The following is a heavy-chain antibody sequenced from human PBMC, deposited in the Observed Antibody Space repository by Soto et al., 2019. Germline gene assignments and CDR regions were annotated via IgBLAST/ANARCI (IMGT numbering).Heavy chain of an antibody. D-gene: IGHD6-13*01. CDR3: ARDLVISTSWANTPDV. J-gene: IGHJ4*02. V-gene: IGHV3-33*01. CDR2: IWYDGSST. CDR1: GFTFCSYA. Sequence: QVQLVESGGGVVQPGGSLRLSWVGSGFTFCSYAMHWVRRAPGRGLEWVAVIWYDGSSTFYVDSVRGRFTISRDNSKNTLYLQMDSLGADDTALYYCARDLVISTSWANTPDVWGQGTLVTVSS.